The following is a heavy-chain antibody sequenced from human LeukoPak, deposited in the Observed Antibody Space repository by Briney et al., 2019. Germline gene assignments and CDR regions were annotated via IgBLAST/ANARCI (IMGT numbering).Heavy chain of an antibody. Sequence: SETLSLTCTVSGGSISGYYWSWVRQSPEKGLESIGFIYSTGSTSYNPSLRSRVTISIDTSQNQFYLRLTSVTAADTAVYYCARESLYSGNNGGAFDIWGQGTMVTVSS. D-gene: IGHD1-26*01. CDR1: GGSISGYY. CDR2: IYSTGST. J-gene: IGHJ3*02. CDR3: ARESLYSGNNGGAFDI. V-gene: IGHV4-4*08.